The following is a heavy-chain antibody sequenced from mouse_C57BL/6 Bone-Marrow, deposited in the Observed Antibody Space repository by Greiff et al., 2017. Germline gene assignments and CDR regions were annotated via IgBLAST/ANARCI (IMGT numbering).Heavy chain of an antibody. CDR2: INPNNGGT. D-gene: IGHD2-3*01. V-gene: IGHV1-22*01. CDR3: ARGDDGYYLAWFAY. Sequence: EVKLQQSGPELVKPGASVKMSCKASGYTFTDYNMHWVKQSHGKSLEWIGYINPNNGGTSYNQKFKGKATLTVNKSSSTAYMELRSLTSEDSAVYYCARGDDGYYLAWFAYWGQGTLVTVSA. CDR1: GYTFTDYN. J-gene: IGHJ3*01.